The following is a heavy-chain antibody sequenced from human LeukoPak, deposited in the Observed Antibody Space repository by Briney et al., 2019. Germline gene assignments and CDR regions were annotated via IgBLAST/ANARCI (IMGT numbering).Heavy chain of an antibody. J-gene: IGHJ5*02. Sequence: PGGSLRLSCAASGLTFSNHWMSWVRQAPGMGLEWVANIKQDGGETYYMNSVKGRFTISRDNAKNALYLHTSRLRVEDTAVYYCASLGSGYYVNFFDPWGQGTLVTVSS. CDR1: GLTFSNHW. V-gene: IGHV3-7*01. CDR2: IKQDGGET. CDR3: ASLGSGYYVNFFDP. D-gene: IGHD3-3*01.